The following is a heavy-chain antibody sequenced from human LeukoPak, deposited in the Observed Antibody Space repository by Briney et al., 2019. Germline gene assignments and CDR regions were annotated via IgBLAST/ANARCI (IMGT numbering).Heavy chain of an antibody. J-gene: IGHJ4*02. CDR3: ARGFPPRIYYDSSGYYSYFFDY. CDR1: GYTFTGYY. CDR2: INPNSGGT. Sequence: ASVKVSCKASGYTFTGYYMHWVRQAPGQGLEWMGWINPNSGGTNYAQKFQGRVTMTRDTSISTAYMELSRLRSDDTAMYYCARGFPPRIYYDSSGYYSYFFDYWGQGTLVTVSS. D-gene: IGHD3-22*01. V-gene: IGHV1-2*02.